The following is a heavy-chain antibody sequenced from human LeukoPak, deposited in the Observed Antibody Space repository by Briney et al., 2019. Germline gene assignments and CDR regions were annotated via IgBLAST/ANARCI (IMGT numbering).Heavy chain of an antibody. D-gene: IGHD4-17*01. CDR1: GFTFSSYW. V-gene: IGHV3-7*01. CDR3: ARDSSMTTGKIYYYYYYMDV. Sequence: GGSLRLSCAASGFTFSSYWMSWVRQAPGKGLDSVSNIKQDGSEKYYVDSVKGRFTISRDNAKNSLYLQMNSLRVEDTAVYYCARDSSMTTGKIYYYYYYMDVWGKGTTVTVSS. CDR2: IKQDGSEK. J-gene: IGHJ6*03.